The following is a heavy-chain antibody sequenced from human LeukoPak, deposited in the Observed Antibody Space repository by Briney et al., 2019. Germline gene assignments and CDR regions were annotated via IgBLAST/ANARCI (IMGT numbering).Heavy chain of an antibody. V-gene: IGHV4-39*01. CDR1: GGSISSSSYY. J-gene: IGHJ3*02. CDR3: ARRSSGWYGQDAFDI. D-gene: IGHD6-19*01. Sequence: SETLSLTCTVSGGSISSSSYYWGWIRQPPGKGLERIGSIYYSGSTYYNPSLKSRVTISVGTSKNQFSLKLSSVTAADTAVYYCARRSSGWYGQDAFDIWGQGTMVTVSS. CDR2: IYYSGST.